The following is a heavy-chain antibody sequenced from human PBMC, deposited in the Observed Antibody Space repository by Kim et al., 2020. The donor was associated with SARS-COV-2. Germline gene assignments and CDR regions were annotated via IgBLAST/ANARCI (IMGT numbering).Heavy chain of an antibody. CDR2: IWYDGSNK. CDR3: AREKILDSGMDV. Sequence: GGSLRLSCAASGFTFSSYGMHWVRQAPGKGLEWVAVIWYDGSNKYYADSVKGRFTISRDNSKNTLYLQMNSLRAEDTAVYYCAREKILDSGMDVWGQGTTVTVSS. V-gene: IGHV3-33*01. CDR1: GFTFSSYG. J-gene: IGHJ6*02. D-gene: IGHD2-2*03.